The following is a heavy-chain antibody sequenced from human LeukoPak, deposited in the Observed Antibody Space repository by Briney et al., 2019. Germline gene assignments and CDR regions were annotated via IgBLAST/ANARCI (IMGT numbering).Heavy chain of an antibody. CDR3: AKDATNVVVPAAIHY. CDR1: GFTFSSYA. CDR2: ISGSGGGT. D-gene: IGHD2-2*01. V-gene: IGHV3-23*01. J-gene: IGHJ4*02. Sequence: GGSLRLSCAAPGFTFSSYAMSWVRQAPGKGLEWVSAISGSGGGTYYADSVKGRFTISRDNSKNTLYLQMNSLRAEDTAVYYCAKDATNVVVPAAIHYWGQGTLVTVSS.